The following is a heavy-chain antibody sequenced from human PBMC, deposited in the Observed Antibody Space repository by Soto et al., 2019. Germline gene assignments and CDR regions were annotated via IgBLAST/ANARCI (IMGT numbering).Heavy chain of an antibody. CDR2: MSGSSST. V-gene: IGHV3-23*01. D-gene: IGHD3-9*01. J-gene: IGHJ6*02. CDR1: GLTFSNYA. CDR3: AKVVKYDVLTGYYKGPDYYGMDV. Sequence: EVRLLESGGGLVKPGGSLRLSCATSGLTFSNYAMSWVRQAPGGGLEWVSSMSGSSSTHYADSVEGRFTISRDNSKNTLYLEMDSLRAEDTAVYYCAKVVKYDVLTGYYKGPDYYGMDVWGQGTTVTVSS.